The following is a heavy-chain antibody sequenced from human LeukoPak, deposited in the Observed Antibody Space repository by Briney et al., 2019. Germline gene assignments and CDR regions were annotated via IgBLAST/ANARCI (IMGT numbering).Heavy chain of an antibody. D-gene: IGHD1-26*01. V-gene: IGHV1-8*01. Sequence: ASVKVSCKASGYTFTSYDINWVRQATGQGLEWMGWMNPDNSNTGYAQKFQGRVSMTRSTSTGTAYMELSSLRPEDSAVYYCARGLGGSYYLPFDYWGQGTLVTVSS. CDR3: ARGLGGSYYLPFDY. J-gene: IGHJ4*02. CDR2: MNPDNSNT. CDR1: GYTFTSYD.